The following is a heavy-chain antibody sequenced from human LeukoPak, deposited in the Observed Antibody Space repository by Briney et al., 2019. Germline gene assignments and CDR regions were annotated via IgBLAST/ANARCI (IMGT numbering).Heavy chain of an antibody. CDR3: ARLGGYSYGT. D-gene: IGHD5-18*01. Sequence: KPSETLSLTCTVSGGSISSYYWSWIRQPPGKGLEWIGYIYYSGSTNYNPSLKSRVTISVDTSKNQFSLKLSSLTAADTAVYYCARLGGYSYGTWGQGTLVTVSS. J-gene: IGHJ5*02. CDR1: GGSISSYY. CDR2: IYYSGST. V-gene: IGHV4-59*08.